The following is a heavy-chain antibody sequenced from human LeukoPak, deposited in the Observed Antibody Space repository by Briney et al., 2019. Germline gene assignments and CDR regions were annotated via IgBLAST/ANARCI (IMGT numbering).Heavy chain of an antibody. D-gene: IGHD6-13*01. CDR3: ARSGYSSSWYGGDYFDY. Sequence: ESLKISFKGSGYSFTSYCIGWVRQMPGKGLEWMGIIYPGDSDTRYSPSFEGQVSLSAGQSISTASLQWSSLKASDTAMYYCARSGYSSSWYGGDYFDYWGQGTLVTVSS. J-gene: IGHJ4*02. V-gene: IGHV5-51*01. CDR2: IYPGDSDT. CDR1: GYSFTSYC.